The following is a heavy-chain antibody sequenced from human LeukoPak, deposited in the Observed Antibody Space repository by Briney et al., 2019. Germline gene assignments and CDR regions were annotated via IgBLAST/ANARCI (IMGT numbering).Heavy chain of an antibody. V-gene: IGHV1-24*01. CDR1: GYTLTELS. J-gene: IGHJ5*02. D-gene: IGHD5-12*01. Sequence: ASVKVSFKVSGYTLTELSMHWVRQAPGKGLEWMGGFDPEDGETIYAQKFQGRVTMTEDTSTDTAYMELSRLRSEDTAVYYCAKAATISYWFDPWGQGTLVTVSS. CDR3: AKAATISYWFDP. CDR2: FDPEDGET.